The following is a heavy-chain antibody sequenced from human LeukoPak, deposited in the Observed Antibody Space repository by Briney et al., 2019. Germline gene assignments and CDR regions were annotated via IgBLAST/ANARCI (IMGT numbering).Heavy chain of an antibody. Sequence: GGSLRLSCAASGFTFNTYSMNWVRQAPGKGLEWVSYISSGSSTIYYADSVKGRFTISRDNAKNSLYLQMSSLRDEDTAVYYCARGNWAFDYWGQGTLVTVSS. D-gene: IGHD7-27*01. CDR3: ARGNWAFDY. CDR1: GFTFNTYS. CDR2: ISSGSSTI. J-gene: IGHJ4*02. V-gene: IGHV3-48*02.